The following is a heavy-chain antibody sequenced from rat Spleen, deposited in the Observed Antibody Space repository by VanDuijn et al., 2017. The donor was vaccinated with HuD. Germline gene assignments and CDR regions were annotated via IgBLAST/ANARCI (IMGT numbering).Heavy chain of an antibody. CDR1: GFTFSNYY. Sequence: EVQLVESGGGLVQPGRSLKLSCAASGFTFSNYYMAWVRQAPTKGLEWVAYISTGGGSTYYRDSVKGRFTISRDNAKSTLYLQMDSLRSEDTATYYCTRATTEGSSYYWYFDFWGPGTMVTVSS. V-gene: IGHV5-27*01. CDR3: TRATTEGSSYYWYFDF. J-gene: IGHJ1*01. D-gene: IGHD1-11*01. CDR2: ISTGGGST.